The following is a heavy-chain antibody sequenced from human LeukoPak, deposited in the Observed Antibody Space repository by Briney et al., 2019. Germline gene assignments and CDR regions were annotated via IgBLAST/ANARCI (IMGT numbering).Heavy chain of an antibody. Sequence: PGGSLRLSCAASGFTFSSYWMNWARQAPGKGLEWVASINHNGNVNYYVDSVKGRFTISRDNAKNSLYPQMSNLRAEDTAVYYCAKPSVGYYDSSNFDYWGQGTLVTVSS. CDR2: INHNGNVN. CDR1: GFTFSSYW. CDR3: AKPSVGYYDSSNFDY. V-gene: IGHV3-7*03. D-gene: IGHD3-22*01. J-gene: IGHJ4*02.